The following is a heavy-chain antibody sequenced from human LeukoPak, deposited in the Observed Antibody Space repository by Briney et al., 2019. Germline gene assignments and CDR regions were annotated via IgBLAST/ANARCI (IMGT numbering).Heavy chain of an antibody. CDR3: ARDRTYYYGSGTTKGYFQH. Sequence: ASVKASCKASGGTFSSYAISWVRQAPGQGLEWIGRIIPILGIANYAQKFQGRVTITVDKSTSTAYMELSSLRSEDTAVYYCARDRTYYYGSGTTKGYFQHWGQGTLVTVSS. CDR2: IIPILGIA. D-gene: IGHD3-10*01. CDR1: GGTFSSYA. J-gene: IGHJ1*01. V-gene: IGHV1-69*04.